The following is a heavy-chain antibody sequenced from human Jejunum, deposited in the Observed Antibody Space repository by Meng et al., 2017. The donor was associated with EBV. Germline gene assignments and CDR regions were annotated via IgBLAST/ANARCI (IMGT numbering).Heavy chain of an antibody. Sequence: QVQLVQSGAEVKKPXXPXKVXCKASGYTFTSHTMHWVRQAPGQRLEWMGWINAGNSDTKYSQKFQGRVTITRDTSASTAYMELSSLRSEDTAMYYCARARGWELLMDYWGQGTLVTVSS. J-gene: IGHJ4*02. CDR1: GYTFTSHT. V-gene: IGHV1-3*01. CDR3: ARARGWELLMDY. D-gene: IGHD1-26*01. CDR2: INAGNSDT.